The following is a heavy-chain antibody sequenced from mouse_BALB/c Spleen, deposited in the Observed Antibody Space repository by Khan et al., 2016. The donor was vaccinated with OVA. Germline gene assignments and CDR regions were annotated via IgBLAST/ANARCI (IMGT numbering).Heavy chain of an antibody. CDR2: VSPGSGSP. Sequence: DLVKPGASVKLSCKASGYTFTSYWINWIKQRPGQGLEWIGRVSPGSGSPYYNEMFKGKATVTVDKSSSTAYIHLNSLSSEDSAGYFCTRSNYYGNSLYAMDYWGQGTSVTVSS. CDR3: TRSNYYGNSLYAMDY. D-gene: IGHD1-1*01. CDR1: GYTFTSYW. J-gene: IGHJ4*01. V-gene: IGHV1S41*01.